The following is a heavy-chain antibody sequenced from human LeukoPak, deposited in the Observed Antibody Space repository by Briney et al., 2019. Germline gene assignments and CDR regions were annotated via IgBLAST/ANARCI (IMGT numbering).Heavy chain of an antibody. D-gene: IGHD5-12*01. CDR3: ARWDRVDIAATNDDY. CDR1: GYTFTTYT. CDR2: ISVYHGNT. V-gene: IGHV1-18*04. J-gene: IGHJ4*02. Sequence: ASVKVSCKASGYTFTTYTICWVRQAPGQGLEWMGRISVYHGNTNNALKFQGSVTMTADRSTSTAYMELRSLTSDDTAVYYCARWDRVDIAATNDDYWGQGTLVTVSS.